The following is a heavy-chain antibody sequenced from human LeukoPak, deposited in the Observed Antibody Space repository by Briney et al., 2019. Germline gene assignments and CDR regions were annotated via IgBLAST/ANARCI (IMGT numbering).Heavy chain of an antibody. CDR1: GFTFSRYA. J-gene: IGHJ4*02. D-gene: IGHD3-9*01. CDR3: ATAIPPYCDILTGYSDY. CDR2: ISGSGGST. V-gene: IGHV3-23*01. Sequence: GGSLRLSCAASGFTFSRYAMRWVRPAPGEGLVCGSAISGSGGSTYSADSVTGRFTISRDNSPNTLYLHMYSPSAEDTAVFYCATAIPPYCDILTGYSDYWGQRTLVTVSS.